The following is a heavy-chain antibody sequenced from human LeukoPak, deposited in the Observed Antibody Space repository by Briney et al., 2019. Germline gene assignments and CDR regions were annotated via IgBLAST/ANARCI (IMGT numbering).Heavy chain of an antibody. V-gene: IGHV4-31*03. D-gene: IGHD4-17*01. J-gene: IGHJ4*02. CDR2: IYYSGST. Sequence: ASQTLSLTCTVSGGSISSGGYYWSWIRQHPGKGLEWIGYIYYSGSTYYNPSLKSRVTISVGTSKNQFSLKLSSVTAADTAVYYCARSFGDYSYFDYWGQGTLVTASS. CDR3: ARSFGDYSYFDY. CDR1: GGSISSGGYY.